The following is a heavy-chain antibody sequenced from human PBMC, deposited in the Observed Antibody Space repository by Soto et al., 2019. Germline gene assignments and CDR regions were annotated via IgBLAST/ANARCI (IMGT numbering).Heavy chain of an antibody. Sequence: QVQLQESGPGLVKPSETLSLTCTVSGGSVSSGSYYWSWLRQPPGKGLEWIGYIYYSGSTNYNPSLKSRVTISVDTSKNQFSLKLSSVTAADTAVYYCARDLAGPPLYYYYGMDVWGQGTTVTVSS. V-gene: IGHV4-61*01. CDR3: ARDLAGPPLYYYYGMDV. J-gene: IGHJ6*02. CDR1: GGSVSSGSYY. CDR2: IYYSGST.